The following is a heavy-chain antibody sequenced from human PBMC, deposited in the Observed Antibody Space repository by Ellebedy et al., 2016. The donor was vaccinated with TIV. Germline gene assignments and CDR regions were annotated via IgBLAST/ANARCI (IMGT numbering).Heavy chain of an antibody. CDR2: ISTNGGST. CDR3: GKADGPPILFAY. CDR1: GFTFSSYA. J-gene: IGHJ4*02. Sequence: PGGSLRLSCSASGFTFSSYAMHWVRQAPGKGLEHLSTISTNGGSTFYVDSVKGRFTISRDNSKNTLYLQMVSLRTEDTAVYYCGKADGPPILFAYWGQGTLFTVSS. D-gene: IGHD5-24*01. V-gene: IGHV3-64D*06.